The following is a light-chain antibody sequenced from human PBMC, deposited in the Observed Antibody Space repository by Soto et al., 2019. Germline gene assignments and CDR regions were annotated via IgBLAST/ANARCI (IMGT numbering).Light chain of an antibody. CDR1: STDVGNYNL. Sequence: QSVLTQPASVSGSPGQSITISCTGTSTDVGNYNLVSWYQQHPGKAPKLMIYGANKRPSGVSNRFSGSKSGNTASLTISGLQAEDEADYYCCSYAGSGTPYVFGTGTKLTVL. CDR3: CSYAGSGTPYV. V-gene: IGLV2-23*01. J-gene: IGLJ1*01. CDR2: GAN.